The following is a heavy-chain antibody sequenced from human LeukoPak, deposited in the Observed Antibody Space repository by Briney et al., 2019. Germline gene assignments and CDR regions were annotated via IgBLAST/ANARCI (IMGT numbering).Heavy chain of an antibody. CDR3: AKVGATAFDI. Sequence: PGGSLRLSCAASGFTFSSYGMRWVRQAPGKGLEWVAVISYDGSNKYYADSVKGRFTISRDNSKNTLYLQMNSLRAEDTAVYYCAKVGATAFDIWGQGTMVTVSS. CDR1: GFTFSSYG. J-gene: IGHJ3*02. D-gene: IGHD1-26*01. V-gene: IGHV3-30*18. CDR2: ISYDGSNK.